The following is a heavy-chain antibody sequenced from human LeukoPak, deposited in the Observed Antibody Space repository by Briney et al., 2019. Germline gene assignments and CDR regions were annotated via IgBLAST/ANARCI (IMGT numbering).Heavy chain of an antibody. CDR1: GGSISSSNW. D-gene: IGHD3-10*01. CDR3: ARAPMVRGVIGPLGY. J-gene: IGHJ4*02. V-gene: IGHV4-4*02. Sequence: SETLSLTCAVSGGSISSSNWWSWVRQPPGKGLEWIGEIYHSGSTNYNPSLRSRVTISVDKSKNQFSLKLSSVTAADTAVYYCARAPMVRGVIGPLGYWGQGTLVTVSS. CDR2: IYHSGST.